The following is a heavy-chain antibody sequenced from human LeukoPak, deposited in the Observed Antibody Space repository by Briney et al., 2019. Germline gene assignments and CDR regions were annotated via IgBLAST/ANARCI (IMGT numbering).Heavy chain of an antibody. Sequence: PGRSLRLSCAASGFTFSSYAMHWVRPAPGKGLEWVAVISNDENDKYYADSVKGLFTISRNTSHNALYLQMNRLKAEDTAVYYCVRCAQWDLSANYWGQGTLLTVSS. CDR1: GFTFSSYA. V-gene: IGHV3-30-3*01. CDR2: ISNDENDK. J-gene: IGHJ4*02. CDR3: VRCAQWDLSANY. D-gene: IGHD1-26*01.